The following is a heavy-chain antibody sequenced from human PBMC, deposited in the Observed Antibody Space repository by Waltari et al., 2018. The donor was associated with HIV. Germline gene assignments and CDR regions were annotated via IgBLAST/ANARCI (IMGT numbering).Heavy chain of an antibody. CDR3: ARFGRDSYGHP. CDR1: GGSFRGSY. CDR2: INHSGST. J-gene: IGHJ5*02. D-gene: IGHD5-18*01. Sequence: QVQLQQWGAGLLKLSETLSLTCAVYGGSFRGSYWSWIRQPPGKGLEWIGEINHSGSTNYNPSLKSRVTISVDTSKNQFSLKLSSVTAADTAVYYCARFGRDSYGHPWGQGTLVTVSS. V-gene: IGHV4-34*01.